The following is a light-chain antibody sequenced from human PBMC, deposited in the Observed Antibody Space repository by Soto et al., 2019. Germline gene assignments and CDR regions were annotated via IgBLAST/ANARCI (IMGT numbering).Light chain of an antibody. V-gene: IGKV1-9*01. CDR2: AAS. J-gene: IGKJ2*01. Sequence: DIQLTQSPSFLSASVGDRVTITCRASQGISSYLAWYQQNPGKAPKLLIYAASTLQTGVPSRFSGSGSGTEFTLTISSLQPEDFATYYCQQLNSYPPSTFGQGTKLEIK. CDR1: QGISSY. CDR3: QQLNSYPPST.